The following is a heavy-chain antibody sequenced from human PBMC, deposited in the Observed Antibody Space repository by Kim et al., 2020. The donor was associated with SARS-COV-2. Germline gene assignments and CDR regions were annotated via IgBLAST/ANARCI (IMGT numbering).Heavy chain of an antibody. V-gene: IGHV4-34*01. CDR1: GGSFSGYY. Sequence: SETLSLTCAVYGGSFSGYYWSWIRQPPGKGLEWIGEINHSGSTNYNPSLKSRVTISVDTSKNQFSLKLSSVTAADTAVYYCARGGVERGFGEFRPPRWWQPLGYWGQGTLGPVSS. J-gene: IGHJ4*02. D-gene: IGHD3-10*01. CDR3: ARGGVERGFGEFRPPRWWQPLGY. CDR2: INHSGST.